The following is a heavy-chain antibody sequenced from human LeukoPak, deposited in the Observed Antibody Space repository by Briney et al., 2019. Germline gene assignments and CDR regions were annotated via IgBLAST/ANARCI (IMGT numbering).Heavy chain of an antibody. V-gene: IGHV3-30-3*02. D-gene: IGHD1-26*01. Sequence: GRSLRLSCAASGFTFSSYAMHWVRQAPGKGLEWVAVISYDGSNKYYADSVKGRFTISRDNSKNTLYLQMNSLRAEDTAVYYCAKMASGWELNLRLYYFDYWGQGTLVTVSS. CDR3: AKMASGWELNLRLYYFDY. J-gene: IGHJ4*02. CDR1: GFTFSSYA. CDR2: ISYDGSNK.